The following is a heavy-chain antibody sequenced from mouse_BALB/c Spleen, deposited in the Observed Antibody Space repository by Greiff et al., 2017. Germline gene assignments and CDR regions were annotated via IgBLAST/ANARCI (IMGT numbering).Heavy chain of an antibody. CDR2: IRLKSNNYAT. CDR3: TRNYDYDDWYFDV. J-gene: IGHJ1*01. V-gene: IGHV6-6*02. Sequence: EVKVEESGGGLVQPGGSMKLSCVASGFTFSNYWMNWVRQSPEKGLEWVAEIRLKSNNYATHYAESVKGRFTISRDDSKSSVYLQMNNLRAEDTGIYYCTRNYDYDDWYFDVWGAGTTVTVSS. CDR1: GFTFSNYW. D-gene: IGHD2-4*01.